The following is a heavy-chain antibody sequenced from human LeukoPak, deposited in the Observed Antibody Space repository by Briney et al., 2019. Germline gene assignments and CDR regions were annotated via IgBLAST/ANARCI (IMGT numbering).Heavy chain of an antibody. CDR3: ARDRGYYFDY. J-gene: IGHJ4*02. CDR2: LSSSSSTI. Sequence: GGSLRLSCAASGFAFSTYSMNWVRQAPGKGLVWVSFLSSSSSTIYYADSVKGRFTISRDNAKNSLYLQINSLRAEDTAMYYCARDRGYYFDYWGQGALVTVSS. CDR1: GFAFSTYS. D-gene: IGHD3-10*01. V-gene: IGHV3-48*01.